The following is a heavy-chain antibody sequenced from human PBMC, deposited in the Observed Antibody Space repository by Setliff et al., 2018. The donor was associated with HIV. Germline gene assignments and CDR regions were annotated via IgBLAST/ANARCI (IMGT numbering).Heavy chain of an antibody. CDR2: IHTSGDS. V-gene: IGHV4-4*07. D-gene: IGHD6-13*01. CDR3: ARIGSGWSVGWFDP. CDR1: GGSISGFY. Sequence: PSETLSLTCTVSGGSISGFYWSWIRQSAGKGLEWIGRIHTSGDSDFNPSLKSRVTMSVDTSKNQISLKVNSVTAADTAVYYCARIGSGWSVGWFDPWGQGTLVTVSS. J-gene: IGHJ5*02.